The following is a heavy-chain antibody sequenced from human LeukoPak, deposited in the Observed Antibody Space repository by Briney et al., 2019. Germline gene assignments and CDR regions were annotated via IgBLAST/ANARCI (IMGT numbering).Heavy chain of an antibody. Sequence: SETLSLTCAVYGGSFSGYYWSWIRQPPGKGLEWIGEINHSGSTNYNPSLKSRVTISVDTSKNQFSLKLSSVTAADTAVYYCARLWSSDYRGQGTLVTVSS. CDR3: ARLWSSDY. CDR1: GGSFSGYY. CDR2: INHSGST. J-gene: IGHJ4*02. D-gene: IGHD3-3*01. V-gene: IGHV4-34*01.